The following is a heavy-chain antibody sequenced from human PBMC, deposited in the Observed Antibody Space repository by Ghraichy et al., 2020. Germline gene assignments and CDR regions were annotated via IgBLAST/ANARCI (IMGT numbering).Heavy chain of an antibody. Sequence: SETLSLTCAVYGGSFSGYYWSWIRQPPGQGLEWIGEINHSGSTNYNPSLKCRVTISVDTSQTQFSLKLSSVTAADTAVYYCASAPYDFWSGYIRWGQGTLVTVSS. CDR1: GGSFSGYY. CDR3: ASAPYDFWSGYIR. V-gene: IGHV4-34*01. D-gene: IGHD3-3*01. CDR2: INHSGST. J-gene: IGHJ4*02.